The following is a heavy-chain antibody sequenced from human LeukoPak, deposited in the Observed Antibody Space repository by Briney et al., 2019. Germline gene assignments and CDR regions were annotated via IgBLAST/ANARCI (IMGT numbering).Heavy chain of an antibody. CDR3: ARYYYDSSGYLYYFDY. Sequence: GGSLRLSCAASGFTFDDYGMSWVRQAPGKGLEWVSGINWNGGSTGYADSVKGRFTISRDSAKNSLYLQMNSLRAEDTALYYCARYYYDSSGYLYYFDYWGQGTLVTVSS. CDR1: GFTFDDYG. J-gene: IGHJ4*02. V-gene: IGHV3-20*04. D-gene: IGHD3-22*01. CDR2: INWNGGST.